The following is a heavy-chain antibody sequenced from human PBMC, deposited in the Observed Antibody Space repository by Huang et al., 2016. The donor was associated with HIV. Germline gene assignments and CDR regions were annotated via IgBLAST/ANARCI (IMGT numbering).Heavy chain of an antibody. Sequence: QVQLVQSGAEVKNPGASVRVSCKASGYTFTGSNITWVHQAPGQGLDWMGWINRKRGGASYAQRFQCRVAMTRDTTISTVHMDLRRIQSDDTAVYFCARDWSFGSSTSPADWGQGTLVTVSS. CDR1: GYTFTGSN. D-gene: IGHD6-6*01. CDR2: INRKRGGA. CDR3: ARDWSFGSSTSPAD. J-gene: IGHJ4*02. V-gene: IGHV1-2*02.